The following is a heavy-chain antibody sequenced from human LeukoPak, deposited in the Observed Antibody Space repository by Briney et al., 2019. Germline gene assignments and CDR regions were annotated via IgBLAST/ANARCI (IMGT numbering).Heavy chain of an antibody. D-gene: IGHD2-2*01. CDR2: IDWDDGK. CDR1: GFSLSTSGRC. V-gene: IGHV2-70*11. Sequence: SGPTLVNPTQTLTLTCTFSGFSLSTSGRCVSWIRQPPGKALEWLARIDWDDGKYYSTSLKTRLTISKDTSKNQVVLTMTNMDPVDTATYYGVRITTYCSSTSCYLSHFDYWGQGTLVTVSS. J-gene: IGHJ4*02. CDR3: VRITTYCSSTSCYLSHFDY.